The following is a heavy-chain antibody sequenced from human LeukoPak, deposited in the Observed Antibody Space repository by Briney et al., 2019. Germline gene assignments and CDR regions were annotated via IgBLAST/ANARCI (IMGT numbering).Heavy chain of an antibody. CDR3: ARVSDSSGYPAFDI. V-gene: IGHV4-30-4*08. Sequence: SQTLSLTCTVSGGSIIHGDYYWSWLRQPPCKGLEWFGYIYYSGSTYYNPSLKSRVTISVDTSKNPFSLQLSSVTAADTAVYYCARVSDSSGYPAFDIWGQGTMVTVSS. J-gene: IGHJ3*02. D-gene: IGHD3-22*01. CDR1: GGSIIHGDYY. CDR2: IYYSGST.